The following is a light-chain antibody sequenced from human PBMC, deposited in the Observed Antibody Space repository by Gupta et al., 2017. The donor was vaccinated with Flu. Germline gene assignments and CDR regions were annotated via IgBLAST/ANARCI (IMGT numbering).Light chain of an antibody. J-gene: IGLJ3*02. Sequence: QSALTQPASVSGSPGQSIIISCTGTSGDLGYYDYVSWYQQHLDKAPKLMIYEVSYRPSGISDRFSGSKSGNTASLTISGLQPDDEADYYCSSYTGSVTVFGGGTKLTV. CDR3: SSYTGSVTV. V-gene: IGLV2-14*01. CDR2: EVS. CDR1: SGDLGYYDY.